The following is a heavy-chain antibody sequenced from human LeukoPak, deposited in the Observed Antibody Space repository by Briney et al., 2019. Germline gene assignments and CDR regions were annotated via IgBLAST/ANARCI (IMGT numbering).Heavy chain of an antibody. Sequence: GGSLRLSCAASGFTFSNFEMNWVRRAPGKGLEWVSYISTGGSIIHYADSVKGRFTISRDNAKNSLYLEMNSLRAEDTAIYYCARERYSGYYFDCWGRGTLVTVSS. D-gene: IGHD5-18*01. J-gene: IGHJ4*02. CDR1: GFTFSNFE. V-gene: IGHV3-48*03. CDR3: ARERYSGYYFDC. CDR2: ISTGGSII.